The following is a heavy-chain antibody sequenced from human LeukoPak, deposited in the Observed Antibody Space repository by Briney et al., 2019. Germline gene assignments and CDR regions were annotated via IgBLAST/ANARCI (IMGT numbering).Heavy chain of an antibody. CDR2: IKQDGSEK. V-gene: IGHV3-7*01. D-gene: IGHD1-26*01. J-gene: IGHJ3*02. Sequence: GGSLRLSCGASGFIFSNYWMNWFRQAPGRGLEWVTNIKQDGSEKYSVDSVKGRFTISRDNAKNSLYLQMNSLRAEDTAMYYCASPMGATPWDAFDIWGQGTRVTVSP. CDR1: GFIFSNYW. CDR3: ASPMGATPWDAFDI.